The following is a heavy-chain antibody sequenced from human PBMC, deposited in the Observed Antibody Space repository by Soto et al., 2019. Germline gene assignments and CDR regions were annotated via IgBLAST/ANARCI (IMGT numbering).Heavy chain of an antibody. V-gene: IGHV3-53*01. J-gene: IGHJ4*02. Sequence: GPLRLSGVASVFAFSNNYMNWVRQAPGKGLEWVSVVYSGGTTYYADSVRVRFTVSRDDSKNTLFLQMSSLRAEDTAVYYCARAGSPFDSDSSGYWGFDHWGQGTLVTVSS. D-gene: IGHD3-22*01. CDR3: ARAGSPFDSDSSGYWGFDH. CDR1: VFAFSNNY. CDR2: VYSGGTT.